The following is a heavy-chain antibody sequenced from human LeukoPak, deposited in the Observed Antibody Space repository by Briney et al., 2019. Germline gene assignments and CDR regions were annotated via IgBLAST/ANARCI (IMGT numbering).Heavy chain of an antibody. CDR2: INPSGGST. J-gene: IGHJ5*02. V-gene: IGHV1-46*01. CDR1: GYTLTSYY. Sequence: ASVKVSCKASGYTLTSYYMHWVRQAPGQGLEWMGIINPSGGSTSYAQKFQGRVTMTRDTSTSTVYMELSSLRSEDTAVYYCARAGSSTSCYTCFDPWGQGTLVTVSS. D-gene: IGHD2-2*02. CDR3: ARAGSSTSCYTCFDP.